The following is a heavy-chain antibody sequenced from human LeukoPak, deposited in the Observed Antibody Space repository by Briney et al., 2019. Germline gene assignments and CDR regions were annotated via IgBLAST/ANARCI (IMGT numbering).Heavy chain of an antibody. V-gene: IGHV4-34*01. Sequence: SETLSLTCAVSGGSFSGYYWSWIRQSPGKGLEWIGEINHSGSTHYNPSLKSRVTISVDTSQKRFSLRLTSVTAADTAVYYCARGRYLTTSGGAAAGFLDYWGQGSLVTFSS. D-gene: IGHD6-13*01. CDR1: GGSFSGYY. J-gene: IGHJ4*02. CDR2: INHSGST. CDR3: ARGRYLTTSGGAAAGFLDY.